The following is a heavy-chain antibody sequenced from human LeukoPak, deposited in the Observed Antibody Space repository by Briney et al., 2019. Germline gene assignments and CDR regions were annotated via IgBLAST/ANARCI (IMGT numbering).Heavy chain of an antibody. CDR1: GYTLTELS. D-gene: IGHD3-10*01. CDR2: FDPEDGET. J-gene: IGHJ3*02. Sequence: ASVKVSCKVSGYTLTELSMHWVRQAPGKGLEWMGGFDPEDGETIYAQKFQGRVTMTEDTSTDTAYMELSSLKASDTAMYYCARPRSYYYGSGRDAFDIWGQGTMVTVSS. CDR3: ARPRSYYYGSGRDAFDI. V-gene: IGHV1-24*01.